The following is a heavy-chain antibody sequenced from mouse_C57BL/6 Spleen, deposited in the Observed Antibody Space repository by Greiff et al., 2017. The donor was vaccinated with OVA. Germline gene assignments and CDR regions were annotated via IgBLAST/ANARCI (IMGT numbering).Heavy chain of an antibody. CDR1: GFTFSDYG. V-gene: IGHV5-17*01. D-gene: IGHD1-1*01. J-gene: IGHJ3*01. CDR2: ISSGSSTI. CDR3: ARGDYGSFFAY. Sequence: EVQLVESGGGLVKPGGSLKLSCAASGFTFSDYGMHWVRQAPEKGLEWVAYISSGSSTIYYADTVKGRFTISRDNAKNTLFLQMTSLRSEDTAMYYCARGDYGSFFAYWGQGTLVTVSA.